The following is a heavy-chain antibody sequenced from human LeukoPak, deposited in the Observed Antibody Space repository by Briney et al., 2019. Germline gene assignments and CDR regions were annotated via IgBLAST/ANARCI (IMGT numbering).Heavy chain of an antibody. Sequence: TGGSLRDSGSASGFTFNLYAMSWVRQAPGRGLEWVSSISGYGDDTYYADSVKGRFTLSRDNSKGILYLQMFSLRAEDTAVYYCAKDRGPYVAIDNNWFDPWGQGTVVTVSS. CDR3: AKDRGPYVAIDNNWFDP. J-gene: IGHJ5*02. CDR2: ISGYGDDT. D-gene: IGHD2-21*01. V-gene: IGHV3-23*01. CDR1: GFTFNLYA.